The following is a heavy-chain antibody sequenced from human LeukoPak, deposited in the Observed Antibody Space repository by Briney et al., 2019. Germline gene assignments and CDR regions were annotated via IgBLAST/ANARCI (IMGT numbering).Heavy chain of an antibody. J-gene: IGHJ4*02. D-gene: IGHD2-2*01. Sequence: PGRSLRLSCAASGFTFSSYGMHWVRQAPGKGLEWVAVISYDGSNKYYADSVKGRFTISRDNSKNTLYLQMNSLRAEDTAVYYCAKTPVSALHFDYWGQGTLVTVSS. CDR3: AKTPVSALHFDY. CDR1: GFTFSSYG. V-gene: IGHV3-30*18. CDR2: ISYDGSNK.